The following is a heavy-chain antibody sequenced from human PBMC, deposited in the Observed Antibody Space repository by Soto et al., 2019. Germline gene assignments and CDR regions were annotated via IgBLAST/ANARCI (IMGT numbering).Heavy chain of an antibody. CDR3: VRFSGIPV. Sequence: GASVKVSCKASGYTFTSYYMHWVRQAPGQGLEWMGIINPSGGSTSYAQNFQGRLTITRDTSATTLYMELSSLRSEDTTVYYCVRFSGIPVWGQGTLVTVSS. V-gene: IGHV1-46*01. D-gene: IGHD1-1*01. CDR2: INPSGGST. CDR1: GYTFTSYY. J-gene: IGHJ4*02.